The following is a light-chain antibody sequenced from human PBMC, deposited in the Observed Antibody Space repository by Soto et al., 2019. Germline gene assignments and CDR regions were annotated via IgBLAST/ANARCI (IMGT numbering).Light chain of an antibody. J-gene: IGKJ5*01. CDR3: QQYYNWPIS. V-gene: IGKV3-15*01. CDR1: QSVSTY. CDR2: AAS. Sequence: EILMTQSPAPLSVSVGERATLSCRASQSVSTYLTWYQHKPGQAPELLIYAASTMDSGIPPRFSGSGSGTEFNLTISRLQPEDFATYYCQQYYNWPISFGQGTRVEIK.